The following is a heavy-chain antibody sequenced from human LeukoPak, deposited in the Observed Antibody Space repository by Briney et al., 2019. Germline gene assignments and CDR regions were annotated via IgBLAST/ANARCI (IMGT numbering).Heavy chain of an antibody. J-gene: IGHJ5*02. D-gene: IGHD3-10*01. CDR3: AREVLPRYGSGNWFDP. V-gene: IGHV1-2*02. CDR1: GYTYTGYY. CDR2: INPNSGGT. Sequence: ASAKVSCKASGYTYTGYYMRWVRQAPGQGLEWMGWINPNSGGTNYAQKFQGRVTMTRDTSISTAYMELSRLRSDDTAVYYCAREVLPRYGSGNWFDPWGQGTLVTVSS.